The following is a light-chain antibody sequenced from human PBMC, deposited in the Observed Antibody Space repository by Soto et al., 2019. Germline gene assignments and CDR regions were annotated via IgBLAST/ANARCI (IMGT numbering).Light chain of an antibody. Sequence: DIQMTQSPSSLSASLGDRVAITCRASQSIASHLNWYQQKPGKAPKFLIYGASSLQSGVPSRFSGSGSGTDFTLTISSLQPEDFATYYCQQSYSSLRTFGQGTKVEIK. V-gene: IGKV1-39*01. CDR2: GAS. CDR3: QQSYSSLRT. CDR1: QSIASH. J-gene: IGKJ1*01.